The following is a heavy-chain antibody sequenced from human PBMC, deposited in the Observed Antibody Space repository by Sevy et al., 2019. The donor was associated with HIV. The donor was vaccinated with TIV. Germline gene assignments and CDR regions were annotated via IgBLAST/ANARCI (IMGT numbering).Heavy chain of an antibody. V-gene: IGHV4-61*02. Sequence: SETLSLTCTVSVGSISSDTYYWSWIRQPAGKGLEWIGRIFSSGSTNYNPSLKSRFTISVDTSKNQFSLKLSSVTAADTAVYYCAREKARGASGSYYSHYYYYMDVWGKGTTVTVSS. D-gene: IGHD3-10*01. CDR3: AREKARGASGSYYSHYYYYMDV. J-gene: IGHJ6*03. CDR2: IFSSGST. CDR1: VGSISSDTYY.